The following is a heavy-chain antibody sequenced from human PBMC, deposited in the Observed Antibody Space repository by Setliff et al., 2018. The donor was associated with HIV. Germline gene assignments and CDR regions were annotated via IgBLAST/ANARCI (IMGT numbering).Heavy chain of an antibody. D-gene: IGHD1-26*01. CDR2: INPIFGTA. J-gene: IGHJ4*02. CDR1: GYTFTGYY. V-gene: IGHV1-69*01. Sequence: KVSCKASGYTFTGYYMHWVRQAPGQGLEWMGRINPIFGTAHYAQKFQGRVTITADESTSTAYMELSSLRSEDTAAYYCARGGEGMALYPDYWGQGTLVTVSS. CDR3: ARGGEGMALYPDY.